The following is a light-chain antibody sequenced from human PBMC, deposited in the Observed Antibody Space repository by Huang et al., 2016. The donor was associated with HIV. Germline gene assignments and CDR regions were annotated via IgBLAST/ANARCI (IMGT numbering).Light chain of an antibody. CDR1: QSVSSSY. V-gene: IGKV3-20*01. J-gene: IGKJ4*01. CDR3: QQYGSSPT. Sequence: EIVLTQSPGTLSLSPGERATLSCRARQSVSSSYLAWYQQKPGQAPRLLIYGASSRATGIPDRFSGSGSGTDFTLTISRLEPEDFAVYSCQQYGSSPTFGGGTKVEIK. CDR2: GAS.